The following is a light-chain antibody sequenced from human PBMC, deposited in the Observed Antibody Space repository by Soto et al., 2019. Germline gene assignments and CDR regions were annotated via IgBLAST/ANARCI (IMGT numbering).Light chain of an antibody. CDR2: DAS. CDR1: QSISNR. Sequence: DIPITQSPSTLSASVADRVTITCRASQSISNRLAWYQQKPGKAPKVLIYDASSLEGGVSSRFSGSGSGTEFTLTISSLQPDDFATYYCQQYNYYSRTFGQGTKVDI. J-gene: IGKJ1*01. CDR3: QQYNYYSRT. V-gene: IGKV1-5*01.